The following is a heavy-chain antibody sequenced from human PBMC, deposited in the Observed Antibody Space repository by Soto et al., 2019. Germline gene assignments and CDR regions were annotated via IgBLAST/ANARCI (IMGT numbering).Heavy chain of an antibody. CDR3: AKDPLIYDYVWGSYRYPYFDY. CDR2: ISYDGSNK. CDR1: GFTFSSYG. V-gene: IGHV3-30*18. J-gene: IGHJ4*02. Sequence: GGSLRLSCAASGFTFSSYGMHWVRQAPGKGLEWVAVISYDGSNKYYADSVKGRFTISRDNSKNTLYLQMNSLRAEDTAVYYCAKDPLIYDYVWGSYRYPYFDYWGQGTLVTVSS. D-gene: IGHD3-16*02.